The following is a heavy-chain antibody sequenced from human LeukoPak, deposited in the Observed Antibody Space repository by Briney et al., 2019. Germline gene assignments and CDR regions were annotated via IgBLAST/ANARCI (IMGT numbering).Heavy chain of an antibody. J-gene: IGHJ4*02. CDR3: AKDRHYYGSGSFYTYFDY. V-gene: IGHV3-21*04. CDR1: GFTFSTYS. D-gene: IGHD3-10*01. Sequence: GESLRLSCVASGFTFSTYSMNWVRQAPGKGLEWVSSTTSSSRDRYYADSVKGRFTISRDNAKNALHLQMNSLRAEDTAVYYCAKDRHYYGSGSFYTYFDYWGQGTLVTVSS. CDR2: TTSSSRDR.